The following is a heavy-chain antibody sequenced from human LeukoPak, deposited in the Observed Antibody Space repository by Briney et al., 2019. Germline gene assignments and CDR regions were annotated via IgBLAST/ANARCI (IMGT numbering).Heavy chain of an antibody. Sequence: PSETLSLTCTVSGGSISSGSYSGGWIRQPPGKGLEWIGGISYSGTTYYNPSLKSRVTISADTSKNQFSLRLRSVTAADTAVYYCARVGYYDSSGVTPRGWGQGTLVTVSS. V-gene: IGHV4-39*07. CDR1: GGSISSGSYS. CDR2: ISYSGTT. CDR3: ARVGYYDSSGVTPRG. D-gene: IGHD3-22*01. J-gene: IGHJ4*02.